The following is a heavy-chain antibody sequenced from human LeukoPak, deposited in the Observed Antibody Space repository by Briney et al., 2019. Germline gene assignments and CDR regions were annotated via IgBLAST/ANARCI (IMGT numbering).Heavy chain of an antibody. J-gene: IGHJ5*02. CDR3: ARDGIRSSWLGNWFDP. V-gene: IGHV3-23*01. D-gene: IGHD6-13*01. Sequence: GGSLRLSCAASGFTFSSHAMSWVRQAPGKGLEWVSSISDNSDTIFYTDSVKGRFTISRDNSRNTLYLQMDSLRAEDTAFYHCARDGIRSSWLGNWFDPWGQGTLVTVSS. CDR1: GFTFSSHA. CDR2: ISDNSDTI.